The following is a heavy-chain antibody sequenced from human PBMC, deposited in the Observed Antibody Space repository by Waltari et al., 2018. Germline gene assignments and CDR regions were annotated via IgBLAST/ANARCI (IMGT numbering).Heavy chain of an antibody. J-gene: IGHJ3*02. V-gene: IGHV3-64*07. CDR1: GFTFTSYP. D-gene: IGHD2-21*02. CDR3: ARGGGDGGNSGALAFDI. Sequence: EVQLVASGGGLVQPGGSLSLSCAASGFTFTSYPMHWVRQAPGKGLEYVSAISSNGGSTYYADSVKGRFTISRDNSKNTLYLQMGSLRAEDMAVYYCARGGGDGGNSGALAFDIWGQGTMVTVSS. CDR2: ISSNGGST.